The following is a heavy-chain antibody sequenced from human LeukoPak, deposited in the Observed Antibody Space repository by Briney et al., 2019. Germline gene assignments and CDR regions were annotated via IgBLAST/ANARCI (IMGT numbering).Heavy chain of an antibody. CDR3: ARHLSYYYYGSGSYHAFDI. V-gene: IGHV4-59*08. J-gene: IGHJ3*02. D-gene: IGHD3-10*01. Sequence: SETLSLTCTVSGGSISSYYWSWIRQPPGKGLEWIGYIYYSGSTNYNPSLKRRVTISVDTSKNQFSLKLSSVTAADTAVYYCARHLSYYYYGSGSYHAFDIWGQGTMVTVSS. CDR1: GGSISSYY. CDR2: IYYSGST.